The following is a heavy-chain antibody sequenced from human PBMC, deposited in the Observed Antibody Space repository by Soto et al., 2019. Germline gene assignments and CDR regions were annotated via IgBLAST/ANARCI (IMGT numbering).Heavy chain of an antibody. CDR3: ASHLSCSGGSCFDY. CDR1: GFTFSSYW. D-gene: IGHD2-15*01. J-gene: IGHJ4*02. Sequence: EVQLVESGGGLVQPGGSLRLSCAASGFTFSSYWTHWVRQAPGKGLVWVSRINSDGSSTFYADSVKGRFTISRDNAKNTVYLQMNSLRAEDTAVYYCASHLSCSGGSCFDYWGQGTLVTVSS. CDR2: INSDGSST. V-gene: IGHV3-74*01.